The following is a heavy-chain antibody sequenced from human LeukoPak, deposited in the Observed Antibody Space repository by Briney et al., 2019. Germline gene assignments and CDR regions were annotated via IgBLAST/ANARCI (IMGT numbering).Heavy chain of an antibody. CDR3: ARQLKVGNTGYYFDY. CDR2: IYYSGTT. CDR1: GASISNYF. J-gene: IGHJ4*02. Sequence: KPSETLSLTCTVSGASISNYFWGWIRQSPDKGLQCIGYIYYSGTTNYNSSLKSRVTISLDTSKNQFSLKLNSVTAAGTAVYYCARQLKVGNTGYYFDYWGQGTLVTVSS. D-gene: IGHD6-13*01. V-gene: IGHV4-59*01.